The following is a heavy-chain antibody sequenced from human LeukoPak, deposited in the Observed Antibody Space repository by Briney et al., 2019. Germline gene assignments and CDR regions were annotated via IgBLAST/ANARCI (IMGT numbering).Heavy chain of an antibody. V-gene: IGHV1-2*02. CDR1: GYTFTGYY. J-gene: IGHJ4*02. Sequence: ASVKVSCKASGYTFTGYYMHWVRQAPGQGLEWMGWINPNSGGTNYAQKFQGRVTMTRDTSISTAYMELSRLRSDDTAVYYCARVKYCYDSSGYYYIDYWGQGTLVTVSS. CDR2: INPNSGGT. CDR3: ARVKYCYDSSGYYYIDY. D-gene: IGHD3-22*01.